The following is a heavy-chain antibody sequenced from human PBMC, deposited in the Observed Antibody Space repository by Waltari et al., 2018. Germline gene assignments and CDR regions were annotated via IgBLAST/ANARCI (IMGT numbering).Heavy chain of an antibody. CDR1: GFTFSTAW. V-gene: IGHV3-15*01. CDR2: IKSKTDGGTT. J-gene: IGHJ4*02. Sequence: EVQLVESGGGLVKPGGSLRLSCAASGFTFSTAWMSWVRHAPGKGLEWVGRIKSKTDGGTTDYAAPVKGRFTISRDDSKNTLYLQMNSLKTEDTAVYYCTTGDFWSGYYSGYWGQGTLVTVSS. D-gene: IGHD3-3*01. CDR3: TTGDFWSGYYSGY.